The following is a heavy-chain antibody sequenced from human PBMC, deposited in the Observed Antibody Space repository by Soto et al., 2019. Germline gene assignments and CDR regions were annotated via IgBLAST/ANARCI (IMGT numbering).Heavy chain of an antibody. J-gene: IGHJ5*02. Sequence: SETLSLTCTVSGGSISSYYWSWIRQPPGKGLEWIGYIYYSGSTNYNPSLKSRVTISVDTSKNQFSLKLSSVTAADTAVYYCARDREGIAVAGTPYNWFDPWGQGTLVTVSS. CDR2: IYYSGST. V-gene: IGHV4-59*01. D-gene: IGHD6-19*01. CDR3: ARDREGIAVAGTPYNWFDP. CDR1: GGSISSYY.